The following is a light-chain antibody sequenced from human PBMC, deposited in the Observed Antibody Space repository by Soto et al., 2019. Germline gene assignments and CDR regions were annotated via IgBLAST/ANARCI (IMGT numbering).Light chain of an antibody. CDR2: DVS. V-gene: IGLV2-23*02. CDR3: CSYGSSIIGV. CDR1: SNDVGSYDL. Sequence: QSALTQPASVSGSPGQSITISCTGTSNDVGSYDLVSWYQQYPGKAPKLIIYDVSRRPSGVSYRFSGSKSGNTASLTISGLQAEDEADYYCCSYGSSIIGVFGGGTQLTVL. J-gene: IGLJ3*02.